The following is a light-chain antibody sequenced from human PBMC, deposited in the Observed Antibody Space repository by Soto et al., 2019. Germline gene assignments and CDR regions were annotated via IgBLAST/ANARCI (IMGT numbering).Light chain of an antibody. CDR2: AAS. CDR1: QAISNY. Sequence: IQMTQSPSSLSASVGDRVTITCRPSQAISNYLHWYQQRPGKAPKLLIYAASNLRSGVPSRFSGSGSGTDFTLTISSLQSEDFATYYCQQSYSIPRLTFGPGTRVEIK. V-gene: IGKV1-39*01. J-gene: IGKJ3*01. CDR3: QQSYSIPRLT.